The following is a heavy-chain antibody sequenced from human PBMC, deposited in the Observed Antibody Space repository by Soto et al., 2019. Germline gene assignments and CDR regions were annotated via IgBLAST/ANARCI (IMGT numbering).Heavy chain of an antibody. J-gene: IGHJ5*02. CDR2: ISGYDGNT. V-gene: IGHV1-18*01. CDR3: ARGENWFDP. CDR1: GYTFTSYG. Sequence: ASVKVSCKASGYTFTSYGISWVRQAPGQGLEWMGWISGYDGNTDYAHKFRGRVTMTTDTSTNTAYMELRSLRSDDTAVYYCARGENWFDPWGQGTLVTVSS.